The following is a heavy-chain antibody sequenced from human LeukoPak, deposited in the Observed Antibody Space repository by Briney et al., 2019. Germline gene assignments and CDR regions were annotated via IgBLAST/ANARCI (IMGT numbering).Heavy chain of an antibody. CDR1: GFTFSSYS. CDR3: ARESYSSGWSDAFDI. CDR2: ISSSSSYI. Sequence: GGSLRLSCAASGFTFSSYSMNWVRQAPGKGLEWVSSISSSSSYIYYADSVKGRFTISRDNAKDSLYLQMNSLRAEDTAVYYCARESYSSGWSDAFDIWGQGTMVTVSS. J-gene: IGHJ3*02. V-gene: IGHV3-21*01. D-gene: IGHD6-19*01.